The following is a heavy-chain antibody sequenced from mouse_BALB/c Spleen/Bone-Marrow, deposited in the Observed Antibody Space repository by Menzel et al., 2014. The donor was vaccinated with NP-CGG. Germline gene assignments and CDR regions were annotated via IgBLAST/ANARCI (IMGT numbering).Heavy chain of an antibody. CDR1: GDSIXSGY. V-gene: IGHV3-8*02. CDR2: ISYSGST. J-gene: IGHJ2*01. Sequence: VQLKESGPSLVKPSQTLSLTCSVTGDSIXSGYWNWIRKFPGNKLEYMGYISYSGSTYYSPSLKSRISITRDTPKNQYYLQLNSVTTEDTATYYCATYDGYYFDYWGQGTTLTVSS. D-gene: IGHD2-3*01. CDR3: ATYDGYYFDY.